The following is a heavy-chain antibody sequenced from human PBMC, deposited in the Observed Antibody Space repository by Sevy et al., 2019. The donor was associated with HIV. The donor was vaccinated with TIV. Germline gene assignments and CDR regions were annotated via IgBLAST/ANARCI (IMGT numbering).Heavy chain of an antibody. CDR1: GFTFSSYG. V-gene: IGHV3-33*01. CDR2: IWYDGSNK. Sequence: GVSLRLSCAASGFTFSSYGMHWVRQAPGKGLEWVAVIWYDGSNKYYADSVKGRFTISRDNSKNTLYLQMNSLRAEDTAVYYCARDQRRYGSGSYYYYWGQGTLVTVSS. CDR3: ARDQRRYGSGSYYYY. D-gene: IGHD3-10*01. J-gene: IGHJ4*02.